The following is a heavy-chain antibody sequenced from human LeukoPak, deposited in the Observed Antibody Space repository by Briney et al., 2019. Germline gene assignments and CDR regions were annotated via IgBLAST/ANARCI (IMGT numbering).Heavy chain of an antibody. CDR3: AREGIGRY. CDR1: GGSFSGYC. J-gene: IGHJ4*02. V-gene: IGHV4-34*01. D-gene: IGHD2-21*01. Sequence: SETLSLTCAVYGGSFSGYCWSWIRQPPGKGLEWIGEINHSGSTNYNPSLKSRVTISVDTSKNQFSLKLSSVTAADTAVYYCAREGIGRYWGQGTLVTVSS. CDR2: INHSGST.